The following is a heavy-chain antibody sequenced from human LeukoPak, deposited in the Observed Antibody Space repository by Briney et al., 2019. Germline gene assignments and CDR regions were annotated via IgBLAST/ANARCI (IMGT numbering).Heavy chain of an antibody. J-gene: IGHJ3*02. V-gene: IGHV1-58*02. CDR1: GFTFTSSA. CDR2: IVVGSGNT. D-gene: IGHD4-17*01. CDR3: AAERATVTTSPNAFDI. Sequence: SVKVSCKASGFTFTSSAMQWVRQARGQRLEWIGWIVVGSGNTNYAQKFQERVTITRDMSTSTAYMELSSLRSEDTDVYYCAAERATVTTSPNAFDIWGQGTMVTVSS.